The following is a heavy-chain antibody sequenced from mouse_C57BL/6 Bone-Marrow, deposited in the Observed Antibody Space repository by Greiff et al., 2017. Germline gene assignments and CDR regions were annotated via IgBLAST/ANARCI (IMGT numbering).Heavy chain of an antibody. D-gene: IGHD2-1*01. V-gene: IGHV1-53*01. CDR3: ARGAFYYGSPYYYYMDY. Sequence: VQLQQPGTELVQPGASVKLSCKASGYTFTTYSMHWVKQRPGQGLAWIGNINPSNDGTTYNDKFKGKAPLTVDTSSGKAYMQLSSLTSEDSAGYYCARGAFYYGSPYYYYMDYWGQGTSVTVSS. CDR1: GYTFTTYS. CDR2: INPSNDGT. J-gene: IGHJ4*01.